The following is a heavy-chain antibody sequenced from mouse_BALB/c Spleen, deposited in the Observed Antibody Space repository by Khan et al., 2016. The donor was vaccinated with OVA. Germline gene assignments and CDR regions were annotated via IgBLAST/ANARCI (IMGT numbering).Heavy chain of an antibody. CDR2: IWGGGGT. Sequence: QVQLKQSGPGLVAPSQSLSITCTVSGFSLSRYNIHWVRQPPGKGLEWLGMIWGGGGTDYNSTLKSRLSISKDNSKSQVFLKLTSLQADYTAMYYWAKAYYKYDGYYAMDYWGQGTSVTVSS. CDR1: GFSLSRYN. V-gene: IGHV2-6-4*01. CDR3: AKAYYKYDGYYAMDY. J-gene: IGHJ4*01. D-gene: IGHD2-14*01.